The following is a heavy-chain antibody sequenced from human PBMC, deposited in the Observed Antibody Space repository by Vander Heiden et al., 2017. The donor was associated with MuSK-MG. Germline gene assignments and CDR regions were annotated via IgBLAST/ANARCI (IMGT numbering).Heavy chain of an antibody. Sequence: VPLVESGGGVVPPGSSLRLSGAASGFTFSRQAMHWVRQAPGKGLEWVAVISYDGSNKYYADSVKGRFTISRDNSKNTLYLQMNSLRAEDTAVYYCARGGETIYYDILTGSHFDYWGQGTLVTVSS. V-gene: IGHV3-30*04. J-gene: IGHJ4*02. D-gene: IGHD3-9*01. CDR3: ARGGETIYYDILTGSHFDY. CDR2: ISYDGSNK. CDR1: GFTFSRQA.